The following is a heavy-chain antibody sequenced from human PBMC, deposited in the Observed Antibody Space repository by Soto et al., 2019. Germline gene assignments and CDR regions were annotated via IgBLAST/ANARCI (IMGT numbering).Heavy chain of an antibody. D-gene: IGHD2-8*01. V-gene: IGHV3-33*01. CDR2: IWYDGINK. CDR3: SRDTKKQYCTNGVCSYYGMDV. J-gene: IGHJ6*02. Sequence: LXLXCAASGFPFSSXVMHWVRQAPGKGLECVAVIWYDGINKYYAYSVKGRFTISRDNSKNTLYLQMNSLRAEDTAVYYCSRDTKKQYCTNGVCSYYGMDVWGQGTTVTVS. CDR1: GFPFSSXV.